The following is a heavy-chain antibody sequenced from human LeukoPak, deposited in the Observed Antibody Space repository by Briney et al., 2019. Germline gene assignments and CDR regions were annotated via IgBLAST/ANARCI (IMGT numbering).Heavy chain of an antibody. J-gene: IGHJ6*02. V-gene: IGHV4-39*02. CDR1: GGSISSSGYY. Sequence: SETLSLTCTVSGGSISSSGYYWGWIRQPPGKGLEWIGSISSGGSTHYIPSLKSRVTISVDTSKNQFSLKLSSVTAADTAVYYCARDGRAAAGPGGYYYYGMDVWGQGTTVTVSS. D-gene: IGHD6-13*01. CDR3: ARDGRAAAGPGGYYYYGMDV. CDR2: ISSGGST.